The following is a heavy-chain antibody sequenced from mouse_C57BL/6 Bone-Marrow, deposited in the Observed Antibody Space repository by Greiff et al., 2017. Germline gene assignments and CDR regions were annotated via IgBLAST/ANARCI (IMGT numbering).Heavy chain of an antibody. J-gene: IGHJ1*03. V-gene: IGHV5-15*01. CDR3: ARRHYGSSPRYWYFDV. CDR2: ISNLAYSI. Sequence: EVQLVESGGGLVQPGGSLKLSCAASGFTFSDYGMAWVRQAPRKGPEWVGFISNLAYSIYYAYTVTGRFTISRENGKNTLYLEMSSLRSEDTVMYYCARRHYGSSPRYWYFDVGGTGTTVTVSS. CDR1: GFTFSDYG. D-gene: IGHD1-1*01.